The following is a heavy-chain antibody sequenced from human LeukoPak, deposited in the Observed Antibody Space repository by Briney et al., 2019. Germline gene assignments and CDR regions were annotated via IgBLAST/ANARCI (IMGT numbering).Heavy chain of an antibody. CDR2: ISSSSSYI. CDR1: GFTFSSYS. D-gene: IGHD4-11*01. Sequence: GGSLRLSCAASGFTFSSYSMNWARQAPGKGLEWVSSISSSSSYIHYADSVKGRFTISRDNAKNSLYLQMNSLRAEDTAVYFCARDSYSKNDYWGQGTLVTVSS. J-gene: IGHJ4*02. CDR3: ARDSYSKNDY. V-gene: IGHV3-21*01.